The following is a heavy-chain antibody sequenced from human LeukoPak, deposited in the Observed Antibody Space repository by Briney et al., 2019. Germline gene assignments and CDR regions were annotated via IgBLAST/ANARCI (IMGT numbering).Heavy chain of an antibody. D-gene: IGHD6-13*01. J-gene: IGHJ4*02. CDR2: ISSSSSYI. Sequence: GGSLRLSCAASGFTFSSYSMNWVRQAPGKGLEWVSSISSSSSYIYYADSVKGRFTISRDNAKNTLYLQMNSLRAEDTAVYYCARVSSSSWWALDYWGQGTLVTVSS. V-gene: IGHV3-21*01. CDR1: GFTFSSYS. CDR3: ARVSSSSWWALDY.